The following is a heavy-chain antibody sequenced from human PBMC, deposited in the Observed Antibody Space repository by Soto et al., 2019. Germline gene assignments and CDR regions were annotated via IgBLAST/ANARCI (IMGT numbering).Heavy chain of an antibody. CDR3: ARGRHSGYDILAGYLTREYYSDY. D-gene: IGHD3-9*01. V-gene: IGHV4-34*01. J-gene: IGHJ4*02. CDR1: GGSFSGYY. Sequence: PSETLSLTCAVYGGSFSGYYWSWIRQPPGKGLEWIGEINHSGSTNYNPSLKSRVTISVDTSKNQFSLTLSSVTAAETAVYYCARGRHSGYDILAGYLTREYYSDYWDQETLVTVST. CDR2: INHSGST.